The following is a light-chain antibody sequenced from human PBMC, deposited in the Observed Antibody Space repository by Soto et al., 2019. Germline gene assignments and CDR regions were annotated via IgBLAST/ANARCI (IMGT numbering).Light chain of an antibody. Sequence: DSQMTQSPSAMSASVGDRVTITCRASQGISNYLAWFQQKPGKVPKRLIYAAASLQSGVPSRFSGSGSWKEFTLTISSRQPEEFATYYCLQHNSYPPWTFGQGTKVEIK. J-gene: IGKJ1*01. V-gene: IGKV1-17*03. CDR2: AAA. CDR1: QGISNY. CDR3: LQHNSYPPWT.